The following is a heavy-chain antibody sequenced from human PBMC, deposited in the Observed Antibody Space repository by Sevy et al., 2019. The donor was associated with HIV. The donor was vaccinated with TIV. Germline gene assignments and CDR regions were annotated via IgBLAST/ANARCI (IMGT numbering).Heavy chain of an antibody. J-gene: IGHJ1*01. CDR3: ARDRSRGGIAVAGILGYFQH. CDR2: ISYDGSNK. CDR1: GFTFSSYA. V-gene: IGHV3-30-3*01. Sequence: GGSLRLSCAASGFTFSSYAMHWVRQAPGKGLEWVAVISYDGSNKYYADPVKGRFTISRDNSKNTLYLQMNSLRAEDTAVYYCARDRSRGGIAVAGILGYFQHWGQGTLVTVSS. D-gene: IGHD6-19*01.